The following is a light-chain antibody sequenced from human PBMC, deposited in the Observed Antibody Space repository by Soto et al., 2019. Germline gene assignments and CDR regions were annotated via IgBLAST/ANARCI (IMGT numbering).Light chain of an antibody. CDR2: DVT. Sequence: QSVLTQPASVSGFPGQSITISCTGTSSDVGGYNYVSWYQHHPGKAPKLIIYDVTNRPSGVSNPFSGSKSGNTASLTISGLQPEGEADYYCSSYTTSNTRQIVFGTGTKVTVL. CDR3: SSYTTSNTRQIV. J-gene: IGLJ1*01. CDR1: SSDVGGYNY. V-gene: IGLV2-14*03.